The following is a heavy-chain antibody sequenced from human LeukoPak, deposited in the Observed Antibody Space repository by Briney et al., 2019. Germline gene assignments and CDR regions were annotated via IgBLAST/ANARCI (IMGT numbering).Heavy chain of an antibody. CDR3: ARDFGNSGYDPYYYYGMDV. D-gene: IGHD5-12*01. J-gene: IGHJ6*02. Sequence: ASVKVSCKASGYTFTRYALHWVRQAPRQRLEWMGWVNAGNGKTKYSQKFQGRVTITRDTSASAAYMELNSLRSEDTAVYYCARDFGNSGYDPYYYYGMDVWGQGTTVTVSS. V-gene: IGHV1-3*01. CDR2: VNAGNGKT. CDR1: GYTFTRYA.